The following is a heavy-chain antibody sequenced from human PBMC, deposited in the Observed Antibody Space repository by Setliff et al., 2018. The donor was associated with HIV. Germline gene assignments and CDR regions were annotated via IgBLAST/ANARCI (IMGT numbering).Heavy chain of an antibody. CDR2: INAGIGNT. D-gene: IGHD4-17*01. CDR3: ATTVTTKSSRGGY. CDR1: GYTFTSYA. J-gene: IGHJ4*02. V-gene: IGHV1-3*01. Sequence: ASVKVSCKASGYTFTSYAMHWVRQAPGQRLEWMGWINAGIGNTKYSQKFQGRVTITRDTFASTAHMELSSLRSEDTALYYCATTVTTKSSRGGYWGQGTLVTVSS.